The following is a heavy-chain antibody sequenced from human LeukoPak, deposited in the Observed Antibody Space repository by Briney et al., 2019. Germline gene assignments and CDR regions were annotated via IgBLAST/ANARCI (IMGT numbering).Heavy chain of an antibody. V-gene: IGHV4-59*08. CDR3: ARHGTISSESYFDY. CDR2: IHNSGRT. J-gene: IGHJ4*02. D-gene: IGHD1-14*01. Sequence: SETLSLTCSVSGGSISSYYWSWIRQSPGKGLEWIGYIHNSGRTNYNPSLKSRVTGFVDTSKNQVSLRLSSVTAADTAVYYCARHGTISSESYFDYWGQGALVTVSS. CDR1: GGSISSYY.